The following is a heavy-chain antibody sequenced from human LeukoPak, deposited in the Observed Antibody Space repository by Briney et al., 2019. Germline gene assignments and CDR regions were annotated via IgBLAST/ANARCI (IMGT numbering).Heavy chain of an antibody. J-gene: IGHJ6*02. CDR2: IKQDGSEE. CDR1: GFTFSSYW. CDR3: ARDPYSSTWSYGMDV. Sequence: GGSLRLSCAASGFTFSSYWKSWVRQAPGKGLEWVANIKQDGSEEVYVDSVKGRFTISRDNAKNSLFLQLNTLRAEDTAVYYCARDPYSSTWSYGMDVWGQGTTVTVSS. V-gene: IGHV3-7*05. D-gene: IGHD6-6*01.